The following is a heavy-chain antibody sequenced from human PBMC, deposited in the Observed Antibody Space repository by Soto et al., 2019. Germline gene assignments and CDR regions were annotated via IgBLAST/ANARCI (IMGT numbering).Heavy chain of an antibody. CDR1: GYIFTTFC. J-gene: IGHJ4*02. CDR3: ARSRRSRGDGYNPFDY. V-gene: IGHV5-10-1*01. CDR2: FDPTDSYM. Sequence: GESLKICCRISGYIFTTFCINWVRQMPGEGLEWMGKFDPTDSYMNYSPSFQGHVTISVDESISTAYLQWSSLKASDTAIYFCARSRRSRGDGYNPFDYWGQGTMVTVSS. D-gene: IGHD5-12*01.